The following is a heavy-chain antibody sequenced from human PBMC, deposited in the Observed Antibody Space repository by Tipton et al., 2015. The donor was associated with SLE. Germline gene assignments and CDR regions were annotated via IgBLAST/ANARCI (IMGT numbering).Heavy chain of an antibody. D-gene: IGHD3-3*01. CDR3: ARAPSNYDFWSGHAFDI. CDR1: GGSFSGYY. Sequence: LRLSCAVYGGSFSGYYWSWIRQPPGKGLEWIGEINHSGSTNYNPSLKSRVTISVDTSKNQFSLKLSSVTAADTAVYYCARAPSNYDFWSGHAFDIWGQGTMVTVSS. V-gene: IGHV4-34*01. J-gene: IGHJ3*02. CDR2: INHSGST.